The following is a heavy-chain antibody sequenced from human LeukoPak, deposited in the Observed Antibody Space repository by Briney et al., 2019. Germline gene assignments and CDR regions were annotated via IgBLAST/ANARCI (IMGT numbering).Heavy chain of an antibody. CDR3: ARDPQGYIGSTWTI. V-gene: IGHV3-11*01. J-gene: IGHJ4*02. D-gene: IGHD6-13*01. CDR1: GFVFSDFY. Sequence: GGSLRLSCVGSGFVFSDFYMSWIRQAPGKGLEWVGYISGSGAAIDYADSVKGRFTISRDNAKNSLYLQMNSLTAEDTASYYCARDPQGYIGSTWTIWGQGTLVTV. CDR2: ISGSGAAI.